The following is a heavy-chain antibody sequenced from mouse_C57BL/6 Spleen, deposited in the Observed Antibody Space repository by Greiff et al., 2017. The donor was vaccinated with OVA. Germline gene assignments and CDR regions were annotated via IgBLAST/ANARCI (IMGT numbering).Heavy chain of an antibody. CDR3: ARDPGYGNLDY. Sequence: EVMLVESGGGLVKPGGSLKLSCAASGFTFSSYTMSWVRQTPEKRLEWVATISGGGGNTYYPDSVKGRFTISRDNAKNTLYLQMSSLRSEDTALYYCARDPGYGNLDYWGQGTTLTVSS. D-gene: IGHD2-1*01. V-gene: IGHV5-9*01. CDR1: GFTFSSYT. J-gene: IGHJ2*01. CDR2: ISGGGGNT.